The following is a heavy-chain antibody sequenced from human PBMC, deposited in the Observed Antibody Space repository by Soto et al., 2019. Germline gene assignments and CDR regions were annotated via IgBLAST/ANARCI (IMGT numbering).Heavy chain of an antibody. D-gene: IGHD2-15*01. CDR3: ARLDLGYCSGGSCYPSDY. CDR1: GYTFTSYG. Sequence: QVQLVQSGAEVKKPGASVKVSCKASGYTFTSYGISWVRQASGQGIEWMGWISTYNGNTHYAQKLQGRVTMTTDTSTITAYMELRSLRSDDTAVYYCARLDLGYCSGGSCYPSDYWVQGTLVTVSS. J-gene: IGHJ4*02. CDR2: ISTYNGNT. V-gene: IGHV1-18*04.